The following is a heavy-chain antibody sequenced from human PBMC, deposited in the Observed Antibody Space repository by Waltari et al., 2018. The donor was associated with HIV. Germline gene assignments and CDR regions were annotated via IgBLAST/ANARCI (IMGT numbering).Heavy chain of an antibody. V-gene: IGHV3-48*01. J-gene: IGHJ4*02. Sequence: EVQLVESGGGLVQPGGSLRLAWAAYGFIFGTYSMNWVRQAPGKGLEWVSHISSSSTTIYYADSVKGRFTISRDNAKNSLYLQMNSLRAEDTAVYYCARDYCSSTSCTVDYWGQGTLVTVSS. CDR3: ARDYCSSTSCTVDY. CDR1: GFIFGTYS. CDR2: ISSSSTTI. D-gene: IGHD2-2*01.